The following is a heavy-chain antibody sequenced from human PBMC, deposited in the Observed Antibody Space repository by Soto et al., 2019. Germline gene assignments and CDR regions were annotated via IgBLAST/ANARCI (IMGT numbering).Heavy chain of an antibody. V-gene: IGHV3-9*01. CDR2: LSWNSGSI. Sequence: EVQLVESGGGLIQPGRSLRLSCAASGFTFDDYAMHWVRQAPGKGLEWVSGLSWNSGSIGYADSVKGRFTISRDNAKTSLALQMNSLRAEDTAWYYCAKGLYSSSWYWPAQHWGQGTLVTGSS. CDR3: AKGLYSSSWYWPAQH. D-gene: IGHD6-13*01. CDR1: GFTFDDYA. J-gene: IGHJ1*01.